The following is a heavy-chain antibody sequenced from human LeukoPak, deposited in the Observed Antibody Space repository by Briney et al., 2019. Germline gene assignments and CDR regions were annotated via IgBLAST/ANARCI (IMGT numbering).Heavy chain of an antibody. Sequence: SETLSLTCAVYGGSFSGYYWSWIRQPPGKGLEWIGEINHSGSTNYNPSLKSRVTISVDTSKNQFSLKLSSVTAADTAVYYCARGGDTAMVDPEKIFDYWGQGTLVTVSS. CDR3: ARGGDTAMVDPEKIFDY. CDR2: INHSGST. J-gene: IGHJ4*02. CDR1: GGSFSGYY. D-gene: IGHD5-18*01. V-gene: IGHV4-34*01.